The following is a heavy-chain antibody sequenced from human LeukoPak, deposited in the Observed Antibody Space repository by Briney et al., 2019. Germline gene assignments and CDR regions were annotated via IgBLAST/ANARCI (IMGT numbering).Heavy chain of an antibody. CDR1: GGSISSYY. CDR3: ARVDCSSTSCPLDY. V-gene: IGHV4-59*01. CDR2: IYYSGST. Sequence: PSETLSLTCTVSGGSISSYYWSWIRQPPGKGLEWIGYIYYSGSTNYNPSLKSRVTISVDTSKNQFSLKLSSVTAADTAVYYCARVDCSSTSCPLDYWGQGTLVTVSS. D-gene: IGHD2-2*01. J-gene: IGHJ4*02.